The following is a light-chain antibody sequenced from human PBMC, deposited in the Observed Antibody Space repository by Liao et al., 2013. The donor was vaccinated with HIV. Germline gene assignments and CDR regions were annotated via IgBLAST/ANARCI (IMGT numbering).Light chain of an antibody. CDR1: NIGRKS. Sequence: SYELTQPPSVSVAPGETARIPCGGNNIGRKSVYWYQQRPGQAPVLVIFYDRDRPSGIPERFSGSNSENTATLTITRVESGDEADYYCQVWDSSQGVFGTGTKVTVL. J-gene: IGLJ1*01. CDR3: QVWDSSQGV. CDR2: YDR. V-gene: IGLV3-21*04.